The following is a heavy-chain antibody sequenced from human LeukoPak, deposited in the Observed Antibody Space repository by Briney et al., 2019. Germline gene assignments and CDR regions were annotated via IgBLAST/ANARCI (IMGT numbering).Heavy chain of an antibody. D-gene: IGHD6-19*01. Sequence: GGSLRLSCAASGFTFSGSALHWVRQASGKGLEWVSAISGSGGSTYYADSVKGRFTISRDNSKNTLYLQMNSLRAEDTAVYYCAKDSSGWHPFEFDYWGQGTLVTVSS. V-gene: IGHV3-23*01. J-gene: IGHJ4*02. CDR3: AKDSSGWHPFEFDY. CDR1: GFTFSGSA. CDR2: ISGSGGST.